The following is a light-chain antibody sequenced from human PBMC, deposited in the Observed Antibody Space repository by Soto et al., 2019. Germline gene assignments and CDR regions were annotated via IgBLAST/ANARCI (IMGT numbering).Light chain of an antibody. CDR3: SSYTSSGTLYV. CDR1: DSDIGRYDY. V-gene: IGLV2-11*01. Sequence: QSALTQPRSVAGSPGQSVTISCTGTDSDIGRYDYVSWYQQHPGKAPKLLIYDVSQRPSGVPDRFSGSKSGNTASLTVSGLQAEDEADYYCSSYTSSGTLYVFGTGTKLTVL. J-gene: IGLJ1*01. CDR2: DVS.